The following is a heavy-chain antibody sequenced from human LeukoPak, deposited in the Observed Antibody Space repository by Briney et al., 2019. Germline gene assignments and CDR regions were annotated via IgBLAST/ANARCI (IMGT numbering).Heavy chain of an antibody. D-gene: IGHD1-26*01. J-gene: IGHJ4*02. CDR1: GVTFRSDA. V-gene: IGHV3-23*01. Sequence: GGSLRLSCAASGVTFRSDAMSWVSQAPGKGLEWVAVISGSGGSTYYADSVKGRFTISRDNSKNTLYLQMNSLRAEDTAVYYCAKGLYSGSYDGFDSWGQGALVTVSS. CDR2: ISGSGGST. CDR3: AKGLYSGSYDGFDS.